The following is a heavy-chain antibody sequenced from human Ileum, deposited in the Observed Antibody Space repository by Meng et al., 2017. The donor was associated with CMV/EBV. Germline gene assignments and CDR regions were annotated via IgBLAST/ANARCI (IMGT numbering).Heavy chain of an antibody. Sequence: ASVKVFCNASGYTFTEYFIQWMRQAPGQGLEWMGWIKFNSGVTNYAQKFQGRVTMIRDTSISTAYIELNGLRSDDTAVYYCVPYSGSSFRFDPWGQGTQVTVSS. CDR3: VPYSGSSFRFDP. V-gene: IGHV1-2*02. J-gene: IGHJ5*02. CDR2: IKFNSGVT. CDR1: GYTFTEYF. D-gene: IGHD5-12*01.